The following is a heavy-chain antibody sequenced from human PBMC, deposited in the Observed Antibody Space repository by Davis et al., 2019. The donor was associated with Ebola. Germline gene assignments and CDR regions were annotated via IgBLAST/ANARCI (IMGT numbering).Heavy chain of an antibody. D-gene: IGHD4-17*01. J-gene: IGHJ2*01. CDR3: ARATTVTTNYWYFDL. CDR2: ISGHNGNT. V-gene: IGHV1-18*01. CDR1: GYSFISYG. Sequence: AASVKVSCKAFGYSFISYGITWVRQAPGQGLEWMGWISGHNGNTKYAQKLQGRVTLTTDTSRSTAYMELRSLRSDDTAVYYCARATTVTTNYWYFDLWGRGTQVTVSS.